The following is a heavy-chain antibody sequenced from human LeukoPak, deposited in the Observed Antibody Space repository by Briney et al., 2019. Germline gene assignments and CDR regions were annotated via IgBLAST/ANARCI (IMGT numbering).Heavy chain of an antibody. V-gene: IGHV3-21*01. J-gene: IGHJ4*02. D-gene: IGHD3-22*01. CDR3: ARVYDSSGNRDY. CDR2: ISSSSSYI. CDR1: GFTFSSYS. Sequence: GGSLRLSCAASGFTFSSYSMNWVRQAPGKGLEWVSSISSSSSYIYYADSVKGRFTISRDNAKDSLYLQMNSLRAEDTAVYYCARVYDSSGNRDYWGQGTLVTVSS.